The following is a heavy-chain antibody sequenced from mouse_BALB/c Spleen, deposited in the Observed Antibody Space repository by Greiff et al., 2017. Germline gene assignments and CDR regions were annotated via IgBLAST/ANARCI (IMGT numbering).Heavy chain of an antibody. CDR3: ARHYGNYYAMDY. Sequence: VQLQQSGPELVKPGASVKISCKASGYAFSSSWMNWVKQRPGQGLEWIGRIYPGDGDTNYNGKFKGKATLTADKSSSTAYMQLSSLTSVDSAVYFCARHYGNYYAMDYWGQGTSVTVSS. J-gene: IGHJ4*01. D-gene: IGHD2-1*01. V-gene: IGHV1-82*01. CDR2: IYPGDGDT. CDR1: GYAFSSSW.